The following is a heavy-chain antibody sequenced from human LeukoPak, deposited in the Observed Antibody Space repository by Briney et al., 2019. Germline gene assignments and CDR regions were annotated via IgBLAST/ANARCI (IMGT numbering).Heavy chain of an antibody. CDR2: IYYSGST. Sequence: SETLSLTCIVSGGSISSYYWSWIRQPPGKGLEWIGYIYYSGSTNYNPSLKSRVTISVDTSKNQFSLKLSSVTAADTAVYYCASFWNIHFDYWGQGTLVTVSS. D-gene: IGHD3-3*01. CDR1: GGSISSYY. V-gene: IGHV4-59*01. CDR3: ASFWNIHFDY. J-gene: IGHJ4*02.